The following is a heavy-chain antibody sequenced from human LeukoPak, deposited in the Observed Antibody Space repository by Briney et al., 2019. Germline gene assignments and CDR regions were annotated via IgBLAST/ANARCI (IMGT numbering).Heavy chain of an antibody. CDR3: ARAAYCGGDCYSFDY. D-gene: IGHD2-21*01. CDR1: GGTFSSYA. J-gene: IGHJ4*02. CDR2: IIPIFGTA. V-gene: IGHV1-69*13. Sequence: ASVKVSCEASGGTFSSYAISWVRQAPGQGLEWMGGIIPIFGTANYAQKFQGRVTITADESTSTAYTELSSLRSEDTAVYYCARAAYCGGDCYSFDYWGQGTLVTVSS.